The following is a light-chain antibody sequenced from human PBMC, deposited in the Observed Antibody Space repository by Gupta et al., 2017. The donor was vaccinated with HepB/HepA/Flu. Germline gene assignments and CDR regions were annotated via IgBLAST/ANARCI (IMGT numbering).Light chain of an antibody. CDR2: GNS. J-gene: IGLJ3*02. CDR3: QSYDSSRSGFWV. Sequence: SVLTQPPSVSGATGQRVTISCTGSSSNIGAGYDVHWYQQLPGTAPKLLIYGNSNRPSGGPDRFSGSKSGTSASLAITGLQAEDEADYYCQSYDSSRSGFWVFGGGTKLTVL. CDR1: SSNIGAGYD. V-gene: IGLV1-40*01.